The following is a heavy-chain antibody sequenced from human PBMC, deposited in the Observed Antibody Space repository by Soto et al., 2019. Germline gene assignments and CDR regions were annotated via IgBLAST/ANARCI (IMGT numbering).Heavy chain of an antibody. Sequence: LSLTCTVSGGSISSGDYYWSWIRQPPGKGLEWIGYIYYSGSTYYNPSLKSRVTISVDTSKNQFSLKLSSVTAADTAVYYCARARAVAGTYDWFDPWGQGTLVTVSS. J-gene: IGHJ5*02. CDR1: GGSISSGDYY. V-gene: IGHV4-30-4*01. D-gene: IGHD6-19*01. CDR2: IYYSGST. CDR3: ARARAVAGTYDWFDP.